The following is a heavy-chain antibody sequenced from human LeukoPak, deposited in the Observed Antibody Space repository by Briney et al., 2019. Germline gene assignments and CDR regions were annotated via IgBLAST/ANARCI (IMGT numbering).Heavy chain of an antibody. CDR1: GYTFTGYY. CDR2: INPNSGGT. D-gene: IGHD5-18*01. Sequence: ASVKVSCKASGYTFTGYYMHWVRQAPGQGLGWMGWINPNSGGTNYAQKFQGRVTMTRDTSISTAYMELSRLRSDDTALYYCARNLPGLHTAVDYWGQGTLVTVSS. CDR3: ARNLPGLHTAVDY. J-gene: IGHJ4*02. V-gene: IGHV1-2*02.